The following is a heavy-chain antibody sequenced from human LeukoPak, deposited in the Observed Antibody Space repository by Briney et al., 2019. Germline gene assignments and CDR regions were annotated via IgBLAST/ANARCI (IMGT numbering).Heavy chain of an antibody. V-gene: IGHV3-73*01. CDR3: TRQSVTTLGFDP. D-gene: IGHD4-17*01. Sequence: PGGSLRLSCAASGFTFSGSAMHWVRQASGKGLEWVGRIRSKANSYATAYAASVKGRFTISRDDSKNTAYLQMNSLKTEDTAVYYCTRQSVTTLGFDPWGQGTLVTVSS. J-gene: IGHJ5*02. CDR1: GFTFSGSA. CDR2: IRSKANSYAT.